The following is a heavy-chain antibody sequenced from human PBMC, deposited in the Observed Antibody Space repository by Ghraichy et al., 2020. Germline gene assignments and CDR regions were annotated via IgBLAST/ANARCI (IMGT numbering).Heavy chain of an antibody. CDR3: ARDRYCSSTSCYNSSY. Sequence: ETLSLTCTVSGGSISSYYWSWIRQPAGKGLEWIGRIYTSGSTNYNPSLKSRVTMSVDTSKNQFSLKLSSVTAADTAVYYCARDRYCSSTSCYNSSYWGQGTLVTVSS. D-gene: IGHD2-2*02. J-gene: IGHJ4*02. V-gene: IGHV4-4*07. CDR2: IYTSGST. CDR1: GGSISSYY.